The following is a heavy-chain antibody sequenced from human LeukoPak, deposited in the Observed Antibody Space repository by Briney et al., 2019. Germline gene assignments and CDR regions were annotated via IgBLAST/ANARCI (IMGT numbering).Heavy chain of an antibody. CDR1: GFTFSSYW. Sequence: GGSLRLSCAASGFTFSSYWMSWVRQAPGEGLEWVANIKQDGSEKYYVDSVKGRFTISRDNAKNSLYLQMNSLRAEDTAVYYCARDGSSSWYDYWGQGTLVTVSS. V-gene: IGHV3-7*01. J-gene: IGHJ4*02. CDR3: ARDGSSSWYDY. D-gene: IGHD6-13*01. CDR2: IKQDGSEK.